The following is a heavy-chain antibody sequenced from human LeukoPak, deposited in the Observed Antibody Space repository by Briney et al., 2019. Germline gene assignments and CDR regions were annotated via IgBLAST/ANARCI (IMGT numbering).Heavy chain of an antibody. CDR2: IYYSGST. D-gene: IGHD3-10*01. CDR1: GGSISSYY. J-gene: IGHJ4*02. Sequence: PSETLSLTCTVSGGSISSYYWSWIRQPPGKGLEWIGYIYYSGSTNYNPSLRSRVTISVDTSKNQFSLKLSSVTAADTAVYYCARAPFFGSGSLPFDYWAREPWSPSPQ. V-gene: IGHV4-59*01. CDR3: ARAPFFGSGSLPFDY.